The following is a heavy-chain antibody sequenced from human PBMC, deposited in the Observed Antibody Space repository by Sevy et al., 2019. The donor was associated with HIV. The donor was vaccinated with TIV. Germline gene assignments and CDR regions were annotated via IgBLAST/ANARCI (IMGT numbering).Heavy chain of an antibody. J-gene: IGHJ4*02. V-gene: IGHV1-69*13. Sequence: ASVKVSCKASGGTFSNYALSWARQAPGQGLEWMGGIIPIFGTTNFAQTFQRRVTITADEFTSTAYMELSSLRSADTAVYYCARTPILVIPGATDLYFDNWGQGTLVTVSS. CDR2: IIPIFGTT. CDR3: ARTPILVIPGATDLYFDN. D-gene: IGHD2-2*01. CDR1: GGTFSNYA.